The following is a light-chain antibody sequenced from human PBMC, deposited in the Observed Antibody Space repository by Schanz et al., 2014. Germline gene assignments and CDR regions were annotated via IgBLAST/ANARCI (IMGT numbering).Light chain of an antibody. Sequence: QSVLTQPASVSGSPGQSITISCTGTSSDVGGYNYVSWYQQLPGKAPKLMIYDVSNRPSGVSNRFSGSKSGNTASLTISGLQAEDEADYYCSSYTSSSTPNNVFGTGTKLTVL. CDR1: SSDVGGYNY. CDR3: SSYTSSSTPNNV. V-gene: IGLV2-14*03. CDR2: DVS. J-gene: IGLJ1*01.